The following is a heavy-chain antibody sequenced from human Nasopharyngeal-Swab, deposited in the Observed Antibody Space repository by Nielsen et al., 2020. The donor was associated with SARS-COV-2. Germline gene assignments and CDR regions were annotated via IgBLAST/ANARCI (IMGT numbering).Heavy chain of an antibody. CDR2: ISHDGFDK. D-gene: IGHD3-16*01. Sequence: GSLRLSCEASGFSFSAFTMHWIRQIPGKGLEWVAFISHDGFDKDYATSVRGRFTISRDNHRNTAYLQLDSLRSDDTAVYYCVRGPLRTSKAFFDYWGQGTLVTVSS. CDR3: VRGPLRTSKAFFDY. CDR1: GFSFSAFT. J-gene: IGHJ4*02. V-gene: IGHV3-30-3*01.